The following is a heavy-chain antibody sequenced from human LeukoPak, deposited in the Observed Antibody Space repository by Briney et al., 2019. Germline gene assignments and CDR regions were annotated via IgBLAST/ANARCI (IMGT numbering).Heavy chain of an antibody. J-gene: IGHJ4*02. CDR3: AKGFRAGSYFDY. CDR1: GFTFSSYA. V-gene: IGHV3-23*01. Sequence: GGSLRLSCAASGFTFSSYAMSWVRQAPGKGLEWVSAISGSGGSTYYADSVKGRFTISRDNSKNTLYLQVNSLRAEDTAVYYCAKGFRAGSYFDYWGQGTLVTVSS. CDR2: ISGSGGST.